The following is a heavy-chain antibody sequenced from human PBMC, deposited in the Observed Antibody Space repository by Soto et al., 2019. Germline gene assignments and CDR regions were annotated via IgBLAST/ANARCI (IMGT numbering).Heavy chain of an antibody. J-gene: IGHJ4*02. CDR1: GFTFSSYW. V-gene: IGHV3-7*03. CDR2: IKQDGSEK. CDR3: ARDTGLYVPAAMIDY. Sequence: PGGSLRLSCAASGFTFSSYWMSWVRQAPGKGLEWVANIKQDGSEKYYVDSVKGRFTISRDNAKNSLYLQMNSLRAEDTAVYFCARDTGLYVPAAMIDYWGQGAMATVYS. D-gene: IGHD2-2*01.